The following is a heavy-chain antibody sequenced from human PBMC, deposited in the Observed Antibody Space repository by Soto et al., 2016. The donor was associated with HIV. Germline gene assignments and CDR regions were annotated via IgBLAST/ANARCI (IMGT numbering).Heavy chain of an antibody. CDR3: VRDLMTGFNNRPTNDY. Sequence: EGQLVESGGGLVQPGKSLRLSCAASGFIFKNYWMHWVRQSPGKGLTWVSHINNDGSGTNYADSVKGRFTISRDNSKNILYLQMNRLRADDTAAYYCVRDLMTGFNNRPTNDYWGQGTMVTVSS. CDR1: GFIFKNYW. CDR2: INNDGSGT. J-gene: IGHJ4*02. D-gene: IGHD2-15*01. V-gene: IGHV3-74*01.